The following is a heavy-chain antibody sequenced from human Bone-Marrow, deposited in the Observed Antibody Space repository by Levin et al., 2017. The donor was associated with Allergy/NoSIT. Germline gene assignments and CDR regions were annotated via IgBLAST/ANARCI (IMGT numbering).Heavy chain of an antibody. J-gene: IGHJ4*02. V-gene: IGHV3-74*01. Sequence: SCAASGFTFSSYWMHWVRQAPGKGLVWVSRMNSDGSSTTYADSVKGRFTISRDNAKNTLYLQMNSLRVEDTAVYYCARDSPAVGATADYWGQGTLVTVSS. D-gene: IGHD1-26*01. CDR1: GFTFSSYW. CDR2: MNSDGSST. CDR3: ARDSPAVGATADY.